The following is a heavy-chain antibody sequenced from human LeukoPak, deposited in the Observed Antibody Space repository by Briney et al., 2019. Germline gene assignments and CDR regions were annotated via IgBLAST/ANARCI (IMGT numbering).Heavy chain of an antibody. CDR1: GGSISSRHYY. D-gene: IGHD5-12*01. Sequence: SETLSLTCTVSGGSISSRHYYWGWVRQPPGKGLEWIGSMFYSGSINYNPSLKSRVTISIDTSKNQFSLKLRSVTAADAAVYYCARHDWGEWLVGTYFDNWGRGTPVTVSS. V-gene: IGHV4-39*01. CDR2: MFYSGSI. CDR3: ARHDWGEWLVGTYFDN. J-gene: IGHJ4*02.